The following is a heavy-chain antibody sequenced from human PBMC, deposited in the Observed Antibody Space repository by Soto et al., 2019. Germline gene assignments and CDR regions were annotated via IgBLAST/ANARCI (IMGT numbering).Heavy chain of an antibody. J-gene: IGHJ6*02. V-gene: IGHV4-31*03. CDR2: IYYSGST. D-gene: IGHD3-3*01. Sequence: SETLSLTCTVSGGSISSGGYYWSWIRQHPGKGLEWIGYIYYSGSTYYNPSLKSRVTISVDTSKNQFSLKLSSVTAADTAVYYCARVQEDDFWSGYYPYYYYGMDVWGQGTTVTVSS. CDR1: GGSISSGGYY. CDR3: ARVQEDDFWSGYYPYYYYGMDV.